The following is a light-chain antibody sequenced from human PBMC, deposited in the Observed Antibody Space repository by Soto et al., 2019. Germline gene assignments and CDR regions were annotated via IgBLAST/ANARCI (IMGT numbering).Light chain of an antibody. CDR3: CSYTSSNTLV. CDR2: EVN. Sequence: QSVLTQPASGSGYPGQSITISCTGASSDIGSYDLVSWYQQNPGKTPRLIIYEVNKRPWGVSNRFSGSKSGNTASLTISGLQAEHEADYYCCSYTSSNTLVFGGGTQLTVL. CDR1: SSDIGSYDL. V-gene: IGLV2-23*02. J-gene: IGLJ2*01.